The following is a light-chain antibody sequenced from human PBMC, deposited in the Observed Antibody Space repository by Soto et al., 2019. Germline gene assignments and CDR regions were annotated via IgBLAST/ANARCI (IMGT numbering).Light chain of an antibody. Sequence: HSDLTQPPSASGSPGQSVNISCTGTDIDIGGFNYVSWYQQYPGKAPKLIIYEVTKRPSGVPDRFSGSKSGNTASLTVSGLQAEDEADYYCSSYAGSTLVFGTGTKVPVL. J-gene: IGLJ1*01. CDR3: SSYAGSTLV. CDR1: DIDIGGFNY. CDR2: EVT. V-gene: IGLV2-8*01.